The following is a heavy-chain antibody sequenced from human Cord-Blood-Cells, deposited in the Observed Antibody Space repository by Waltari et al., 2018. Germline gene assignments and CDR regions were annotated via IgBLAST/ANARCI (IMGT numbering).Heavy chain of an antibody. CDR3: ARAGIAARPDAFDI. CDR2: INHSGST. V-gene: IGHV4-34*01. Sequence: QVQLQQWGAGLLKPSETLSLTCAVYGGSFSGYYWSWIRQPPGKGLEWIGEINHSGSTNYNPALKRRVTISVDTSKNQFSLKLSSVTAADTAVYYCARAGIAARPDAFDIWGQGTMVTVSS. CDR1: GGSFSGYY. J-gene: IGHJ3*02. D-gene: IGHD6-6*01.